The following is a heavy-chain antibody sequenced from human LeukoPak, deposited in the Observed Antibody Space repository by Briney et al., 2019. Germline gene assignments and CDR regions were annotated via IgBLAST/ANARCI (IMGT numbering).Heavy chain of an antibody. CDR1: GFTFSSYS. CDR2: ISSSSSYI. J-gene: IGHJ3*02. D-gene: IGHD5-18*01. V-gene: IGHV3-21*01. Sequence: GGSLRLSCAASGFTFSSYSMNWVRQAPGKGLEWVSSISSSSSYIYYADSVKGRFTISRDNAKNSLYLQMNSLRAEDTAVYYYARDSVTHDAFDIWGQGTMVTVSS. CDR3: ARDSVTHDAFDI.